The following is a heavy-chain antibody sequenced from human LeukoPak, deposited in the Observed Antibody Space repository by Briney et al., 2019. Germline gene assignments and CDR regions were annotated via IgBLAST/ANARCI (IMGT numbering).Heavy chain of an antibody. V-gene: IGHV3-53*01. J-gene: IGHJ4*02. D-gene: IGHD2-2*02. CDR1: GFTVSSNY. CDR2: IYSGGST. CDR3: ARRRYTHSFDY. Sequence: TGGSLRLSCAASGFTVSSNYMSWVRQAPGKGLEWVSVIYSGGSTYYADSVKGRFTISRDNAKNSLYLQMNSRRAEDTALYYCARRRYTHSFDYWGQGTLVTVSS.